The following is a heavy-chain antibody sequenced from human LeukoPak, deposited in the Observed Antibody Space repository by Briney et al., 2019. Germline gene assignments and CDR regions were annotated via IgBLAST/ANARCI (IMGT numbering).Heavy chain of an antibody. CDR2: INPGGSSI. CDR3: ARSNQADDY. V-gene: IGHV3-74*01. Sequence: GGPVRLSCAASGFTFSSYWMHWVRQVPGKGLVWVARINPGGSSITYADSVKGRFTISRDNAKNTLYLQMDSLRAEDTGVYYCARSNQADDYWGQGTLVTVSS. D-gene: IGHD1-14*01. CDR1: GFTFSSYW. J-gene: IGHJ4*02.